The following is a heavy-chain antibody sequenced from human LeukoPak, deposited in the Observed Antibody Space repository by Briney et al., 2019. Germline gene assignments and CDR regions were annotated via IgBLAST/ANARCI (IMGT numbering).Heavy chain of an antibody. CDR3: ATGRTKWALLNY. CDR1: GYTLTELS. CDR2: LDPEDGEM. V-gene: IGHV1-24*01. J-gene: IGHJ4*02. D-gene: IGHD1-26*01. Sequence: ASVKVSCKVSGYTLTELSLHWVRQAPGKGLEWMGGLDPEDGEMIYSQKFQGRVTMTEDTSTDIAYMEMSSLRSEDTAVYYCATGRTKWALLNYWGQGTLVTVSS.